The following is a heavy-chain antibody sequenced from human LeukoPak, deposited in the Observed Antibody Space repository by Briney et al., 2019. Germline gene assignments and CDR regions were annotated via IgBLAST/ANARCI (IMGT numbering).Heavy chain of an antibody. V-gene: IGHV4-34*01. CDR1: GGSFRGYD. CDR3: ARGLGWKVATMGLFFMDV. Sequence: SETLSLTCGVYGGSFRGYDWSWVRQPPGKGLEWIGEINDGGDTNYNPSLKSRVTMSVDTSKNHFSLEVRSMTAAVTAGSYCARGLGWKVATMGLFFMDVWGEGTTVTVSS. D-gene: IGHD5-24*01. J-gene: IGHJ6*03. CDR2: INDGGDT.